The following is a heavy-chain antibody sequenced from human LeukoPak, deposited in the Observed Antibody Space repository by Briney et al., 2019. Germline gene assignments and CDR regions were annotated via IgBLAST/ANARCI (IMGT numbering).Heavy chain of an antibody. CDR3: ARIGNDYSIRAAFDI. CDR2: ISSNGGST. D-gene: IGHD4-11*01. Sequence: GGALRLSCAASGFTFSSYAMHWVRQAPGKGLEYVSAISSNGGSTYYANFLKGRFTIPRDNPKNTLYLKMGSLRAEDMAVYYWARIGNDYSIRAAFDIWGQGTMVTVSS. V-gene: IGHV3-64*01. CDR1: GFTFSSYA. J-gene: IGHJ3*02.